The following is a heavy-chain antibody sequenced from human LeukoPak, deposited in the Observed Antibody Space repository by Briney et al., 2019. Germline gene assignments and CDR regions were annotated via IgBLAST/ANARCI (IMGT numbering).Heavy chain of an antibody. CDR2: INQDGIEK. D-gene: IGHD3-3*01. J-gene: IGHJ4*02. CDR3: APGKLRSTL. Sequence: LAGGSLRLSYAASGFTFSTYWMSWVSQAPGKGLEWVANINQDGIEKFYVDSVKGRFTISRDNAKNSLYLQMDSLRAEDTALYYCAPGKLRSTLGGQGTLVTVSS. V-gene: IGHV3-7*01. CDR1: GFTFSTYW.